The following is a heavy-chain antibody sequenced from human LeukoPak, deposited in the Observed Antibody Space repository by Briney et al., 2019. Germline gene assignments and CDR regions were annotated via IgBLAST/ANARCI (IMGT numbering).Heavy chain of an antibody. CDR3: ARETPAYYFDY. V-gene: IGHV1-2*02. CDR2: INPNNGGT. J-gene: IGHJ4*02. CDR1: GYTFTGYF. Sequence: ASVKVSCKASGYTFTGYFIHWVRQAPGQGLEWMGWINPNNGGTKYAQKFQDRVTMTRDTSISTAYMELSRLRSDDTAVYYCARETPAYYFDYWGQGTLVTVSS.